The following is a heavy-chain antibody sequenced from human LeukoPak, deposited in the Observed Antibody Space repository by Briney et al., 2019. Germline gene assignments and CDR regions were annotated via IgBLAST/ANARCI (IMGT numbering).Heavy chain of an antibody. CDR1: GGSFSGYY. V-gene: IGHV4-34*01. CDR3: ARALVPPYYYYYMDV. J-gene: IGHJ6*03. Sequence: SGTLSLTCAVYGGSFSGYYWSWIRQPPGKGLEWIGEINHSGSTNYNPSLKSRVTISVDTSKNQFSLKLSSVTAADTAVYYCARALVPPYYYYYMDVWGKGTTVTVSS. CDR2: INHSGST.